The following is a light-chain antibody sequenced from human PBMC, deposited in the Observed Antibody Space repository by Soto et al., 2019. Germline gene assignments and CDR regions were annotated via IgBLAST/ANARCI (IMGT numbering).Light chain of an antibody. V-gene: IGLV1-40*01. CDR2: GNS. CDR3: QSYDSSLSGSEV. J-gene: IGLJ1*01. Sequence: QSVLTQPPSVSGAPGQRVTISCTGSSSNIGAGYDVHWYQQLPGTAPKFLIYGNSNRPSGVPDRFSGSKSGTSASLAITGLQAEDEADYYCQSYDSSLSGSEVVGTWTKVTGL. CDR1: SSNIGAGYD.